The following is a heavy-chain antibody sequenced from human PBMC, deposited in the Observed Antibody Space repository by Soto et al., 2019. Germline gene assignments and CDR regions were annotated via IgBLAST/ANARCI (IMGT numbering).Heavy chain of an antibody. V-gene: IGHV3-23*01. CDR2: ISGSGGST. Sequence: PGLSNRLPCTAAGGKCGGFGGSCVRKNKGKGLEWVSAISGSGGSTYYADSVKGRFTISRDNSKNTLYLQMNSLRAEDTAVYYCAKDLRQLVLHDHDYWGQGTLVTVSS. D-gene: IGHD6-13*01. J-gene: IGHJ4*02. CDR3: AKDLRQLVLHDHDY. CDR1: GGKCGGFG.